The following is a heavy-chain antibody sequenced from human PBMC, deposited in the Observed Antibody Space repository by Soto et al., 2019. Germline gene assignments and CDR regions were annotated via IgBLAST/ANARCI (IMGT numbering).Heavy chain of an antibody. D-gene: IGHD3-16*01. CDR2: INPNSGVT. Sequence: ASVKVSCKASGFNFAVYFLQCVLQSPGQGLEWMGWINPNSGVTKDAQTFQGRVTMTWDTSISTAYMELVSLRFDDTAVYYCARSVWGSSQEFDYWGLGTRVTVSS. V-gene: IGHV1-2*02. CDR3: ARSVWGSSQEFDY. J-gene: IGHJ4*02. CDR1: GFNFAVYF.